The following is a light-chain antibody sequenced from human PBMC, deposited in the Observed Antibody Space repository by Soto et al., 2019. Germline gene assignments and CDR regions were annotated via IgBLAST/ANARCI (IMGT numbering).Light chain of an antibody. CDR3: QQYYSPPRYT. CDR1: QNVLYSSNNKNL. Sequence: DIVMTQSPEYLAVSLGERATINCKYSQNVLYSSNNKNLIAWYQQKPGQPPKLLIYWASTRESGVPDRLSGSGAGRDFTLTISSMQDEDVAVYYCQQYYSPPRYTFGQGTRLEIK. CDR2: WAS. J-gene: IGKJ2*01. V-gene: IGKV4-1*01.